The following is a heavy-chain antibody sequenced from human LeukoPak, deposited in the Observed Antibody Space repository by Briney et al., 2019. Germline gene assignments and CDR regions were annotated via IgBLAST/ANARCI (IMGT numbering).Heavy chain of an antibody. Sequence: GSLRLSCAASGFSVSNYYMSWVRQPPGKGLGWVSVMYTGGGRYYGDSVKGRFTISRDNSKNTVFLQMNSLRVEDTALYYRTRGQSYCGADCYSDWGQGTLVTVSS. V-gene: IGHV3-66*01. J-gene: IGHJ4*02. CDR2: MYTGGGR. CDR3: TRGQSYCGADCYSD. CDR1: GFSVSNYY. D-gene: IGHD2-21*02.